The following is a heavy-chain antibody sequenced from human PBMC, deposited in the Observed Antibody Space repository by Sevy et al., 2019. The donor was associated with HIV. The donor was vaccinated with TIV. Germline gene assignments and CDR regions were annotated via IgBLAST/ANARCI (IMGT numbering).Heavy chain of an antibody. V-gene: IGHV3-30-3*01. CDR2: ISYDGSNQ. CDR3: ARDRARGEAYYYYYGMDV. CDR1: GFTFSSYA. Sequence: GGSLRLSCAASGFTFSSYAMHWVRQAPGKGLEWVAVISYDGSNQYYADSVKGRFTISRDNSKNTLYLQMNSLRAEDTAVYYCARDRARGEAYYYYYGMDVWGQGTTVTVSS. J-gene: IGHJ6*02. D-gene: IGHD3-16*01.